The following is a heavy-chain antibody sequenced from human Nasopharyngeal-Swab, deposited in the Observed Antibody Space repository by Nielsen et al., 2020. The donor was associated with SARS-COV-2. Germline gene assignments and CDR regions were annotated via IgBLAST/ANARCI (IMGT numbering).Heavy chain of an antibody. V-gene: IGHV3-11*03. CDR3: ATTRGLGPGGWFES. D-gene: IGHD1-1*01. Sequence: GESLKISCAASGFTFSDYYMSWIRQAPGKGLEWVSYISNSGSSTNYADSVRGRFTISRDNAKNSLYLQMSSLRAADTAVYYCATTRGLGPGGWFESWGQGTLVTVSS. CDR1: GFTFSDYY. CDR2: ISNSGSST. J-gene: IGHJ5*01.